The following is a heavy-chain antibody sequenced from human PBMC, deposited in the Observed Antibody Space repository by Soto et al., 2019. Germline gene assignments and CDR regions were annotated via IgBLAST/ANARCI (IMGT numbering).Heavy chain of an antibody. D-gene: IGHD1-20*01. CDR3: ARGLGITGIKKGERYYYGMDV. Sequence: ESGGGVVQPGRSLRLSCAASGFTFSSYAMHWVRQAPGKGLEWVAVISYDGSNKYYADSVKGRFTISRDNSENTLYLQMNSLRAEDTAVYYCARGLGITGIKKGERYYYGMDVWGQGTTVTVSS. J-gene: IGHJ6*02. V-gene: IGHV3-30-3*01. CDR1: GFTFSSYA. CDR2: ISYDGSNK.